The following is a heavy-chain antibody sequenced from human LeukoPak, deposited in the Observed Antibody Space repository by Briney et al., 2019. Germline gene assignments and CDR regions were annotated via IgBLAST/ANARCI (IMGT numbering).Heavy chain of an antibody. V-gene: IGHV3-23*01. CDR2: ISGSGGST. D-gene: IGHD3-10*01. CDR1: GFTFSSYA. Sequence: HPGGSLRLSCAASGFTFSSYAMSWVRQAPGKGLEWVSAISGSGGSTYYADSVKGRFTISRDSSKNTVYLQMNSLRAEDTALYYCAKSIDFYGSGNYASRLEDWGQGTLVTVSS. CDR3: AKSIDFYGSGNYASRLED. J-gene: IGHJ4*02.